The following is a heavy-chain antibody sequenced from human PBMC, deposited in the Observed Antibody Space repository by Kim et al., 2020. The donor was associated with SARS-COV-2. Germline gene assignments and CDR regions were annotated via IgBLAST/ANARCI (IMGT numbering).Heavy chain of an antibody. Sequence: GGSLRLSCASSGFTFRSYSMNWVRQAPGKGLEWVSSISSTSDYIYYADSVKGRFTISRDNAKNSLYLQMNSLRAEDTAVYYCARGDYGDYVPGYWGQGTLVTVSS. CDR2: ISSTSDYI. V-gene: IGHV3-21*01. D-gene: IGHD4-17*01. CDR1: GFTFRSYS. CDR3: ARGDYGDYVPGY. J-gene: IGHJ4*02.